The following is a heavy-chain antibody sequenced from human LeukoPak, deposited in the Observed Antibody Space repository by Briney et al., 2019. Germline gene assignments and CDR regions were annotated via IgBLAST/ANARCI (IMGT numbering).Heavy chain of an antibody. D-gene: IGHD4-17*01. CDR2: IYSSGRI. J-gene: IGHJ3*02. V-gene: IGHV4-4*07. Sequence: SETLSLTCTVSGGSISSYYWSWIRQPAGKGLEWIGRIYSSGRINYNPSLKSRVTMSVDTSKNQFSLKLSSVTAADTAVYYCARDGGWAVTTYDAFDIWGQGTMVTVSS. CDR3: ARDGGWAVTTYDAFDI. CDR1: GGSISSYY.